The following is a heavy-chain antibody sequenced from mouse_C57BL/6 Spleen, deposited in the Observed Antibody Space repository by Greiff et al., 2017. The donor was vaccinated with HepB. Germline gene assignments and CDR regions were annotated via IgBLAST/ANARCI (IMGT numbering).Heavy chain of an antibody. V-gene: IGHV8-8*01. J-gene: IGHJ2*01. D-gene: IGHD1-1*01. CDR3: ARIYYYGSSYHFDY. CDR1: GFSLSTFGMG. CDR2: IWWDDDK. Sequence: ESGPGILQPSQTLSLTCSFSGFSLSTFGMGVGWIRQPSGKGLEWLAHIWWDDDKYYNPALKSRLTISKDTSKNQVFLKIANVDTADTATYYCARIYYYGSSYHFDYWGQGTTLTVSS.